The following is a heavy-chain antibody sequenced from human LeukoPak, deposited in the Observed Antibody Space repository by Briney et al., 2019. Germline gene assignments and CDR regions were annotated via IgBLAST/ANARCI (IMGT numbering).Heavy chain of an antibody. CDR1: GFTFSSYA. CDR3: AREGLRASFDY. CDR2: ISSNGGST. J-gene: IGHJ4*02. V-gene: IGHV3-64*01. D-gene: IGHD5-12*01. Sequence: PGGSLRLSCAASGFTFSSYAMHRVRQAPGKGLEYVSAISSNGGSTYYANSVKGRFTISRDNSKNTLYLQMGSLRAEDMAVYYCAREGLRASFDYWGQGTLVTVSS.